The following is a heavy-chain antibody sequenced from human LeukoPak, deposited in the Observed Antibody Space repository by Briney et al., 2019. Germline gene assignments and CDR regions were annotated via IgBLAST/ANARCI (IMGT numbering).Heavy chain of an antibody. D-gene: IGHD6-25*01. CDR1: GFTVNSNY. J-gene: IGHJ4*02. CDR2: FLSGGTT. CDR3: AGDIGDSSRYWDYFDS. Sequence: GGSLRLSCAASGFTVNSNYMSWVRQAPGKGLEWVSVFLSGGTTRYADSVRGRSTISRDSSKNTVFLQINGLRDEDTAVYYCAGDIGDSSRYWDYFDSWGQGTLVTVSS. V-gene: IGHV3-66*02.